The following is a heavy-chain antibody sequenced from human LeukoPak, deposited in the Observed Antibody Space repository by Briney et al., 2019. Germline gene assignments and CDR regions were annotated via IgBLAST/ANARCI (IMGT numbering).Heavy chain of an antibody. V-gene: IGHV3-30*18. Sequence: PGGSLRLSCAASGFTFSSYGMHWVRQAPGKGLEWVSVISYDGSNKYYADSVKGRFTISRDNSKTTLYLQMNSLRAEDTAVYYCAKARAYSYASDYWGQGTLVTVPS. CDR2: ISYDGSNK. CDR1: GFTFSSYG. D-gene: IGHD5-18*01. J-gene: IGHJ4*02. CDR3: AKARAYSYASDY.